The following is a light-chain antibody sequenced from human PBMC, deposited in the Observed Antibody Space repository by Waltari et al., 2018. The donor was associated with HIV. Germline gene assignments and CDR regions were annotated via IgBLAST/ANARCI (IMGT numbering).Light chain of an antibody. CDR2: EVS. J-gene: IGLJ1*01. Sequence: QSALTQPASVSGSPGQSITISCTGHSRDVGSYYLITCYHTHPGKAPKLMIYEVSKRPSGVSNRFSGSKSGNTASLTVSGLQAEDEADYYCSSYSANNNFDVFGTGTKVTVL. V-gene: IGLV2-14*02. CDR3: SSYSANNNFDV. CDR1: SRDVGSYYL.